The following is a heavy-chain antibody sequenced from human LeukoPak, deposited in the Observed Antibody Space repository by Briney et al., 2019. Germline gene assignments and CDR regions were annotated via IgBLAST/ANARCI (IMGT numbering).Heavy chain of an antibody. CDR2: ISGSGGST. J-gene: IGHJ4*02. Sequence: GETLILSCVVSGFTFSSYGMSWVRQVPGKGLEWVSGISGSGGSTYYADSVKGRFTISRDNAKNTLYLQMNSLRAEDTAVYYCARDPSYSENLDYWGQGTLVAVSS. CDR3: ARDPSYSENLDY. D-gene: IGHD1-26*01. V-gene: IGHV3-23*01. CDR1: GFTFSSYG.